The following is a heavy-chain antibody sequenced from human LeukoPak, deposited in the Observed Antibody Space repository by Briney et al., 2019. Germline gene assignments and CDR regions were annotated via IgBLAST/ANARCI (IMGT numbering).Heavy chain of an antibody. CDR3: AKTLWLRGFDY. V-gene: IGHV3-23*01. J-gene: IGHJ4*02. CDR1: GFTFSSHA. CDR2: IDSGGST. Sequence: PGGCLRLSCVASGFTFSSHAMTWVRQAPGKGLEWVSTIDSGGSTYYADSVKGRFTISRDNSKNTQYLQMNSLRAEDTAVYYCAKTLWLRGFDYWGQGTLVTVSS. D-gene: IGHD5-18*01.